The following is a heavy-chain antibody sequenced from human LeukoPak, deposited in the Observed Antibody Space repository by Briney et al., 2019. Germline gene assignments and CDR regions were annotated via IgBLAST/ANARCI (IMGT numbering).Heavy chain of an antibody. V-gene: IGHV5-51*01. J-gene: IGHJ6*03. CDR1: GYTFTNYW. Sequence: GESLKISCKASGYTFTNYWIGWVRQMPGKGLEWMGIIYPDDSDTKYSPSFQGQVTISVDESISTAYLQWGSLKASDTAIYYCARHEVGGDSSSGYEYYYYMDVWGKGTAVTVSS. D-gene: IGHD3-3*01. CDR3: ARHEVGGDSSSGYEYYYYMDV. CDR2: IYPDDSDT.